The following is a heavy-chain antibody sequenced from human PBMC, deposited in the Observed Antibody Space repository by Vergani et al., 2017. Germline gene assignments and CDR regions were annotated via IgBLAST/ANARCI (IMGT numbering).Heavy chain of an antibody. D-gene: IGHD3-16*01. CDR1: GFTFDTYT. Sequence: EVQLLESGGGLVQPGGSRRLSCAGAGFTFDTYTMAYVRQAPGKGLEWVATIRSGGGDICYSDSVKGRFTISRDNSKKTLFLQMNSLKDEDTAVYYCTTAWGLYYLHGEYFQYWGRGTLVSVSS. CDR3: TTAWGLYYLHGEYFQY. CDR2: IRSGGGDI. J-gene: IGHJ1*01. V-gene: IGHV3-23*01.